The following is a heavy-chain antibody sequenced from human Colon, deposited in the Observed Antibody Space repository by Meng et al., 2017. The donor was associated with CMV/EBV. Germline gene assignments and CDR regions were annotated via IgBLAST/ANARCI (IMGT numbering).Heavy chain of an antibody. CDR2: IITISGTT. D-gene: IGHD2-21*02. J-gene: IGHJ4*02. V-gene: IGHV1-69*01. CDR1: KGTFTSYP. CDR3: ARVICGGDCYLDY. Sequence: VQLEQSGGGGKKPGSSVKVSCKASKGTFTSYPISWVRQGPGQGFEWVGGIITISGTTDYAQKFQGRVTITADESTSTAYVKLSNLRSEDTAIYYCARVICGGDCYLDYWGRGTLVTVSS.